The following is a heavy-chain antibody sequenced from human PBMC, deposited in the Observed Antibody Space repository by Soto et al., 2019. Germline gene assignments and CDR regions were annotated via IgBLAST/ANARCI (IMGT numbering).Heavy chain of an antibody. Sequence: SETLSLTCTVSGDTVRSSYYYWGWIRQPPGKGLEWIGSIFYSGSTYYNPSLKSRVTISVDTSKNQFSLKLSSVTAADTAVYYCARRGSSRQIYHYGMDVWGQGTTVTVSS. V-gene: IGHV4-39*01. CDR1: GDTVRSSYYY. J-gene: IGHJ6*02. D-gene: IGHD6-13*01. CDR2: IFYSGST. CDR3: ARRGSSRQIYHYGMDV.